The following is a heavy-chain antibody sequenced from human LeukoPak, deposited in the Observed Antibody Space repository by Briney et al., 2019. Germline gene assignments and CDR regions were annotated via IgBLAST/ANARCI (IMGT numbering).Heavy chain of an antibody. CDR2: INLSGGST. CDR3: ARDYVDDIPMIKGY. Sequence: ASVKVSCKASGYTFTSYHMHWVRQAPGQGLEWMGLINLSGGSTTYAQRFQGRVTLTRDTSTSTVYMELSSLRSEDTAVYYCARDYVDDIPMIKGYWGQGTLVTVSS. V-gene: IGHV1-46*01. CDR1: GYTFTSYH. D-gene: IGHD2-8*01. J-gene: IGHJ4*02.